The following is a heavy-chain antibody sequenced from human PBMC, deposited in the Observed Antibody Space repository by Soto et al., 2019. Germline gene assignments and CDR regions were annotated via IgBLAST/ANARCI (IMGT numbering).Heavy chain of an antibody. CDR2: IYYSGST. CDR1: GGSISSYY. CDR3: ARQRSYGSGSYYKPARVGFYYMDV. Sequence: SETLSLTCTVSGGSISSYYWSWIRQPPGKGLEWIGYIYYSGSTNYNPSLKSRVTISVDTSKNQFSLKLSSVTAADTAVYYCARQRSYGSGSYYKPARVGFYYMDVWGKGTTVTVSS. D-gene: IGHD3-10*01. J-gene: IGHJ6*03. V-gene: IGHV4-59*08.